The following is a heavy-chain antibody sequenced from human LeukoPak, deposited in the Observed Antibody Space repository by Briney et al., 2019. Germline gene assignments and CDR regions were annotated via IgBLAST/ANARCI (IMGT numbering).Heavy chain of an antibody. J-gene: IGHJ5*02. CDR2: ISYDGSNK. V-gene: IGHV3-30*04. Sequence: PGRSLRLSCAASGFTFSSYAMHWVRQAPGKELEWVAVISYDGSNKYYADSVKGRFTISRDNSKNTLYLQMNSLRAEDTAVYYCARARLGIAAAGTRWFDPWGQGTLVTVSS. CDR1: GFTFSSYA. D-gene: IGHD6-13*01. CDR3: ARARLGIAAAGTRWFDP.